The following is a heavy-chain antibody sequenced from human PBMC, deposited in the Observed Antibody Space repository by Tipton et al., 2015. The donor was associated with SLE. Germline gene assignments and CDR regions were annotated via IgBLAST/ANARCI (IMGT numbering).Heavy chain of an antibody. J-gene: IGHJ5*02. CDR2: IHYSGKT. CDR3: ARLVDILSGSSFDP. CDR1: GGSINNYF. V-gene: IGHV4-59*01. D-gene: IGHD3-9*01. Sequence: LRLSCTVSGGSINNYFWSWIRQPPGKGLEWIGDIHYSGKTNSNPSLKSRVLISLDTSKRQFSLRLSSVTAAETAVYYCARLVDILSGSSFDPWGQGTQVIVSS.